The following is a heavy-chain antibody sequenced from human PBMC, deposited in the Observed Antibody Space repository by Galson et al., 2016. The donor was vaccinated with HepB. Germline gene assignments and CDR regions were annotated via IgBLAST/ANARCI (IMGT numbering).Heavy chain of an antibody. CDR3: GKHGGFDY. D-gene: IGHD3-16*01. V-gene: IGHV3-23*01. Sequence: SLRLSCAAPGFSFSNSGMSWVRQAPGRGLEWVSGITRSVDATNYADFVKGRFTITRDNSKDTLYLYMNNLTAGDTAIYYCGKHGGFDYWGQGALVTVSS. J-gene: IGHJ4*02. CDR2: ITRSVDAT. CDR1: GFSFSNSG.